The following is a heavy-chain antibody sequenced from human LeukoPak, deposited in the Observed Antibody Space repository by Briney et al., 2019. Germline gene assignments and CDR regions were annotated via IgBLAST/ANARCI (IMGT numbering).Heavy chain of an antibody. V-gene: IGHV1-2*02. CDR3: ARDRVGSGWPRPWYFEF. Sequence: ASVKVSCKPSGYTFTGDYLHWVRQAPGQGLEWMGWINPNTGATIYAEKFQCRVTMTRDTSIDTAYMEMRSLRSDDTAVYYGARDRVGSGWPRPWYFEFWGQGTLITVSS. CDR1: GYTFTGDY. D-gene: IGHD6-19*01. J-gene: IGHJ4*02. CDR2: INPNTGAT.